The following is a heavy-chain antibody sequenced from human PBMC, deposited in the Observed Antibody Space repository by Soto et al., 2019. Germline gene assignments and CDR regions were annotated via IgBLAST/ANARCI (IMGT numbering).Heavy chain of an antibody. V-gene: IGHV1-18*01. J-gene: IGHJ6*02. Sequence: ASVKVSCKTSGYTFSNYGITWVRQAPGQPLEWLGWISLYSDGTNYAQKFQGRVSMTTDTSTTTAYMELRSLRSDDTAVYYCARVGEDYDFWSGSLYGMDVWGQGTTVTVSS. CDR2: ISLYSDGT. D-gene: IGHD3-3*01. CDR3: ARVGEDYDFWSGSLYGMDV. CDR1: GYTFSNYG.